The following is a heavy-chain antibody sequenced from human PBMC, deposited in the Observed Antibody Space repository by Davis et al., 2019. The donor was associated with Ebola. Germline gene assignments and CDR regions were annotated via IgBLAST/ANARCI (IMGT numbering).Heavy chain of an antibody. CDR1: GYSFTNYW. CDR2: IYPGDPEI. V-gene: IGHV5-51*01. CDR3: ARLGFVVDPTAAEF. J-gene: IGHJ1*01. Sequence: GESLKISCKASGYSFTNYWIGWVRQVPGKGLEWVGIIYPGDPEIRYCPSFQGHVTISADRSTPTAYLRWSSLKASDSALYYCARLGFVVDPTAAEFWGQGTLVTVSS. D-gene: IGHD2-15*01.